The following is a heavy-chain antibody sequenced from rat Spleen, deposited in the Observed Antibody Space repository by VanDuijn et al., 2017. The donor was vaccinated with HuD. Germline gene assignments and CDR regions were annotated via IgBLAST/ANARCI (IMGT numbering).Heavy chain of an antibody. CDR1: GFSLTSYH. CDR2: IWAGGGT. Sequence: QVQLKESGPGLVQPSQTLSLTCTVSGFSLTSYHVSWVRQPPGKSLVWMGIIWAGGGTNHNSAVQSRLSISRDTSKSQVFLKMNRLQPEDTGTYYCASKIYYYSGVDYWGQGVMVTVSS. D-gene: IGHD1-1*01. CDR3: ASKIYYYSGVDY. V-gene: IGHV2-72*01. J-gene: IGHJ2*01.